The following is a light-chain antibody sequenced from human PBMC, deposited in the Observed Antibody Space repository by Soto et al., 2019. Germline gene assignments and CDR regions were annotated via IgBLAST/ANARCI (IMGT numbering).Light chain of an antibody. CDR1: QDLTNY. CDR2: DTT. Sequence: DIQMTQSPPSLAASVGDTVTITCQASQDLTNYLNWYQQKPGEAPKLLIYDTTTLEEGVPSRFSGRGSGTHFTFTIYGLXXXXXXIYSCQQYVNLPYTFGQGTKLEIK. J-gene: IGKJ2*01. V-gene: IGKV1-33*01. CDR3: QQYVNLPYT.